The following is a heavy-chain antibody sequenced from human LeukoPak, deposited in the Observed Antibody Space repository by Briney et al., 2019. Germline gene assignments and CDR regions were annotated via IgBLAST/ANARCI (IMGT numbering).Heavy chain of an antibody. CDR1: GFTFSGYW. CDR3: AKRLGQPQVFDY. V-gene: IGHV3-74*01. D-gene: IGHD3-10*01. Sequence: GGSLRLSCAASGFTFSGYWMHWVRQAPGRGLVWVSRIYTDGSRTNYADSVRGRFTISRDNSKNTLYLQMNSLRAEDTAVYYCAKRLGQPQVFDYWGQGTLVTVSS. J-gene: IGHJ4*02. CDR2: IYTDGSRT.